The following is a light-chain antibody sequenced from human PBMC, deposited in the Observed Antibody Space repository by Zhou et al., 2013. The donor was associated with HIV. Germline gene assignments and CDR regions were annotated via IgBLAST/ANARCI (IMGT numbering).Light chain of an antibody. CDR1: QGIRND. V-gene: IGKV1-17*01. Sequence: DIQMTQSPSSLSASVGDRVTITCRASQGIRNDLDWYQQKPGKAPKRLIYSASTLQGGVPSRFSGSGSGTVFTLTISSLRLEDFATYYCQQYHSSWTFGQGTKVEIK. CDR3: QQYHSSWT. CDR2: SAS. J-gene: IGKJ1*01.